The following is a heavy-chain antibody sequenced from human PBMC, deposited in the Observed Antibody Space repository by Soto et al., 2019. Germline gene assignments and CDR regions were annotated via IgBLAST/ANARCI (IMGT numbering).Heavy chain of an antibody. CDR1: GDSVSSNSAA. D-gene: IGHD5-18*01. CDR2: TYYRSKWYN. V-gene: IGHV6-1*01. Sequence: PLQTLSLTCAISGDSVSSNSAAWNWIRQSPSRGLEWLGRTYYRSKWYNDYAVSVKSRITINPDTSKNQFSLQLNSVTPEDTAVYYCARDYGGYSYNYYYYYGMDVWGQGTTVTVSS. J-gene: IGHJ6*02. CDR3: ARDYGGYSYNYYYYYGMDV.